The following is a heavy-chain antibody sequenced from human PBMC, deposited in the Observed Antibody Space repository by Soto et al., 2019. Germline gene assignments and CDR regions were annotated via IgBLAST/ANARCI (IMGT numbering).Heavy chain of an antibody. CDR1: GFTVSNNY. CDR3: GTQGGGGGY. CDR2: IYSGGYT. J-gene: IGHJ4*02. V-gene: IGHV3-53*01. Sequence: EVQLVESGGGLIQPGGSLRLSCAVSGFTVSNNYMSWVRQAPGKGLEGVSVIYSGGYTAYGDSVKGRFTISRDNSKNTLYLKINGRGAGAPALFSFGTQGGGGGYWGQGTLVTVSS. D-gene: IGHD3-16*01.